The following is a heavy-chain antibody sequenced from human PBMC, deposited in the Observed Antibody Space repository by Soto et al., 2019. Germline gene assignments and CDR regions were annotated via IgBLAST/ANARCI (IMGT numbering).Heavy chain of an antibody. J-gene: IGHJ4*02. CDR3: ARDMSSAELGFDY. Sequence: QVQLVQSGAEVKKPGSSVKVSCKASGGTFSSYAISWVRQAPGQGLGWMGGIIPIFGTANYAQKVQGRVTITADESTSTAYREMSSLRSEDTAVYYCARDMSSAELGFDYWGQGTMVTVSS. D-gene: IGHD6-25*01. CDR2: IIPIFGTA. V-gene: IGHV1-69*01. CDR1: GGTFSSYA.